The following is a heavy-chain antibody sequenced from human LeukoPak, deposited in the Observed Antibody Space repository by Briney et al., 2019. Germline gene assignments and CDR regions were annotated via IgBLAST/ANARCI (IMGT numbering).Heavy chain of an antibody. J-gene: IGHJ5*02. CDR1: RYTFTGYY. V-gene: IGHV1-2*02. Sequence: ASVKVSCKASRYTFTGYYMHSVRQAPGQGLEWMGWINPNSGGTNYAQKFQGRVTMARDTSISTAYMELSRLRSDDTAVYYCARLLDTAFDPWGQGTLVTVSS. CDR3: ARLLDTAFDP. CDR2: INPNSGGT. D-gene: IGHD5-18*01.